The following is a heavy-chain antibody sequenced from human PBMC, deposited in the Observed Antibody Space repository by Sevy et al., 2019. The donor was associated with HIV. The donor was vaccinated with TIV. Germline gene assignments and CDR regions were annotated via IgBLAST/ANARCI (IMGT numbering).Heavy chain of an antibody. CDR3: GRRVDTVLVPGGAFDY. D-gene: IGHD5-18*01. CDR1: GDSITSSRHY. J-gene: IGHJ4*02. V-gene: IGHV4-39*01. CDR2: VSYTGET. Sequence: SETLSLTCTVSGDSITSSRHYWSWIRQPPGKGLEWIGSVSYTGETFFSPSLKSRGTISVDASKNQFSLRLTSVTAADTAVYYCGRRVDTVLVPGGAFDYWGQGTLVTVSS.